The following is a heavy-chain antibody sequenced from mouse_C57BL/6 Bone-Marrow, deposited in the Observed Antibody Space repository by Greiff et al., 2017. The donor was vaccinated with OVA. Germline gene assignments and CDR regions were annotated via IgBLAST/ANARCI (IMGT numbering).Heavy chain of an antibody. J-gene: IGHJ1*03. CDR3: ATEATDWYFDV. D-gene: IGHD1-1*01. CDR2: IDPSDSYT. V-gene: IGHV1-69*01. Sequence: QVQLKESGAELARPGASVKLSCKASGYAFSSSWMHWVKQRPGQGLEWIGEIDPSDSYTNYNQKFKGKSTLTVDKSSSTAYMQLSSLTSEDSAVYYCATEATDWYFDVWGTGTTVTVSS. CDR1: GYAFSSSW.